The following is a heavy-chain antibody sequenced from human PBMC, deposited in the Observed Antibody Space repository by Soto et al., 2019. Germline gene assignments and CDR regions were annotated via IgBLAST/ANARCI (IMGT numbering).Heavy chain of an antibody. CDR2: KSYSGST. CDR1: EGDIDYVGCS. Sequence: TQSVPWTVTEGDIDYVGCSWNSKRQHPGKGLEYIGHKSYSGSTYYNPSLKSRVIISLDPSENEFSLRLTSVTAADTAVYSCARGLGNWGSCFDYWGEG. D-gene: IGHD7-27*01. J-gene: IGHJ4*02. CDR3: ARGLGNWGSCFDY. V-gene: IGHV4-31*02.